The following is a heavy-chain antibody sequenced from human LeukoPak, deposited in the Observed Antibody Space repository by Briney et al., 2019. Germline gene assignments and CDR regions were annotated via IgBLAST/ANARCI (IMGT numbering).Heavy chain of an antibody. CDR3: AKDSLSSGWPGSTLVI. CDR1: GFTFDDYA. CDR2: ISYDDNNE. J-gene: IGHJ4*02. D-gene: IGHD6-19*01. Sequence: PGRSLRLSCAASGFTFDDYAMHWVRQAPGKGLEWVAIISYDDNNEYYADSVKGRFTISRDNSKNTLYLQMNSLRAKDTAVYYCAKDSLSSGWPGSTLVIWGQGTLVTVSS. V-gene: IGHV3-30*18.